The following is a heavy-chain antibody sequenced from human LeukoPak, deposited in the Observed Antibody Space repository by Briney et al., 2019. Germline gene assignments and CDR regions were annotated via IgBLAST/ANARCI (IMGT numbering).Heavy chain of an antibody. V-gene: IGHV3-7*01. J-gene: IGHJ5*02. Sequence: SGGSLRLSCAASGFTFSSYWMTWVRQAPGKGLEWVASIKEDGSEKYFVDSVKGRFTISRDDAKNSVYLQMDSLTAEDTAVYCWARILWGSGASNWFDPWGQGTQVTVST. D-gene: IGHD3-16*01. CDR1: GFTFSSYW. CDR3: ARILWGSGASNWFDP. CDR2: IKEDGSEK.